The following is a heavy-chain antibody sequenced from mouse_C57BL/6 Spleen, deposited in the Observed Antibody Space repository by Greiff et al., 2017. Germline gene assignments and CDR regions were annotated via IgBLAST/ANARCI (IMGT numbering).Heavy chain of an antibody. Sequence: QVQLQQSGAELVKPGASVKISCKASGYAFSSYWMNWVKQRPGKGLEWIGQIYPGDGDTNYNGKFKGKATLTADKSSSTAYMQLSSLTSEDSAVYCCARWGLRDYYAMDYWGQGTSVTVSS. D-gene: IGHD2-13*01. V-gene: IGHV1-80*01. CDR1: GYAFSSYW. J-gene: IGHJ4*01. CDR2: IYPGDGDT. CDR3: ARWGLRDYYAMDY.